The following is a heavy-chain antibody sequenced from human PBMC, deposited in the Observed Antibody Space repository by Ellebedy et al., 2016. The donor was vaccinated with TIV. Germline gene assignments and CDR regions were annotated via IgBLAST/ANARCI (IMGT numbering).Heavy chain of an antibody. V-gene: IGHV2-70*11. CDR3: ARLLYSDYTGEFDY. CDR1: GGSISDYY. J-gene: IGHJ4*02. CDR2: IDWDDDK. D-gene: IGHD4-11*01. Sequence: TLSLTCTVSGGSISDYYWSWIRQPPGKALEWLARIDWDDDKHYSASLKTRLTISKDTSKNQVVLTMTNMDPVDTATYYCARLLYSDYTGEFDYWGQGTLVTVSS.